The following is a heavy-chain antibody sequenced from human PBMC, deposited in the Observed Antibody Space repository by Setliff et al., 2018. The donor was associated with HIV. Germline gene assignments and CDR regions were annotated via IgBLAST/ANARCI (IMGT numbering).Heavy chain of an antibody. Sequence: GGSLRLSCAASGFTFSSYSMNWVRQAPGEGREWISYNGIINGAKHYADSMEGRFTISRDDAKNSLYLQMNSLRVEDWAVYYCAREVLRGGDDAFGLWGRGTVVTVSS. V-gene: IGHV3-48*01. J-gene: IGHJ3*01. CDR3: AREVLRGGDDAFGL. CDR1: GFTFSSYS. D-gene: IGHD3-10*01. CDR2: NGIINGAK.